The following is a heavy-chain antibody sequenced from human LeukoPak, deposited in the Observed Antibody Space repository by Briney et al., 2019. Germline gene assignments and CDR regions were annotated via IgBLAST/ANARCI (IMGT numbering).Heavy chain of an antibody. V-gene: IGHV4-59*01. D-gene: IGHD6-13*01. CDR2: IYYSGST. CDR1: GGSISSDY. Sequence: SETLSLTCTVSGGSISSDYWSWIRQPPGKGLEWIGYIYYSGSTNYNPSLKSRVIISVDTSKNQFSLNVTSVTAADTAVYYCARVGDSSSWYYGMDVWGQGTTVYVS. J-gene: IGHJ6*02. CDR3: ARVGDSSSWYYGMDV.